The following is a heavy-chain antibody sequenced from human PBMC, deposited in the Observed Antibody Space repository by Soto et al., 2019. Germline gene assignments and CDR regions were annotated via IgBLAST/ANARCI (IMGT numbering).Heavy chain of an antibody. J-gene: IGHJ5*02. CDR3: ARHPTLHESRVWSGFDP. Sequence: GGSLRLSCTASGFTFGAYAMTWFRQAPGKGLEWVGFIRRKAYGATTEYAASVKGRFSISRDDSKSTAFLQWSSLKASDTAMYYCARHPTLHESRVWSGFDPWGQGTLVTVSS. V-gene: IGHV3-49*03. CDR1: GFTFGAYA. CDR2: IRRKAYGATT. D-gene: IGHD3-3*01.